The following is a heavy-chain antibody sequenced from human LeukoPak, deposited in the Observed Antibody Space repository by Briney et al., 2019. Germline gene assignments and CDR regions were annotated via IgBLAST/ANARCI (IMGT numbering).Heavy chain of an antibody. CDR3: AKDDYYDSSGYGPILGFDY. Sequence: PGGSLRLSCAASGFTFSSYAMSWVRQAPGKGLEWVSAISGSGGSTYYADSVKGRFTISRDNSKNSLYLQMNSLRAEDTALYYCAKDDYYDSSGYGPILGFDYWGQGTLVTVSS. J-gene: IGHJ4*02. D-gene: IGHD3-22*01. CDR1: GFTFSSYA. CDR2: ISGSGGST. V-gene: IGHV3-23*01.